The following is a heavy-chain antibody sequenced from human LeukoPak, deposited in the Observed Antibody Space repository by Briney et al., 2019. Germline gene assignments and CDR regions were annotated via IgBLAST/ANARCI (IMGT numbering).Heavy chain of an antibody. Sequence: GGSLRLSCAASGFTFSSYGMHWVRQAPGKGLEWVAVISYDGSNKYYADSVKGRFTISRDNSKNTLYLQMNSLRAEDTAVYYCAKDMNTSGYYGMDVWGQGTTDTVSS. J-gene: IGHJ6*02. CDR3: AKDMNTSGYYGMDV. CDR2: ISYDGSNK. V-gene: IGHV3-30*18. D-gene: IGHD3-16*01. CDR1: GFTFSSYG.